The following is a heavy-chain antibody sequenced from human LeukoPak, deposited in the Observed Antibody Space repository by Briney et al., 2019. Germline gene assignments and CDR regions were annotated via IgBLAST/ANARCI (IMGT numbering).Heavy chain of an antibody. Sequence: SETLSLTCTVSGGSISSYYWSWIRQPPGKGLEWIGYIYHSGSTNYNPPLKSRVTISVDTSKNQFSLKLSSVTAADTAVYYCARGRGYDILTGYYKLVRYYFDYWGQGTLVTVSS. CDR3: ARGRGYDILTGYYKLVRYYFDY. J-gene: IGHJ4*02. CDR1: GGSISSYY. D-gene: IGHD3-9*01. CDR2: IYHSGST. V-gene: IGHV4-59*01.